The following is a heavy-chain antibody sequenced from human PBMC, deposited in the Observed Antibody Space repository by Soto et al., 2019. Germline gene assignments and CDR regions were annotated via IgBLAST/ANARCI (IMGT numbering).Heavy chain of an antibody. Sequence: ASVKVSCKASGYTFTSYGISWVRQAPGQGLEWMGWISAYNGNTNYAQKLQGRVTMTTDTSTSTAYMELRSLRSDDTAVYYCAREGRDGYRMSAFDIWGQGTMVTVSS. V-gene: IGHV1-18*04. CDR3: AREGRDGYRMSAFDI. CDR1: GYTFTSYG. D-gene: IGHD5-12*01. CDR2: ISAYNGNT. J-gene: IGHJ3*02.